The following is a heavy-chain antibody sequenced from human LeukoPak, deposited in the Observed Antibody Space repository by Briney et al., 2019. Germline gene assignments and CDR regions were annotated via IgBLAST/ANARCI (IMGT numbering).Heavy chain of an antibody. CDR2: MNPNSGNT. CDR3: ATYYFDSSGYYKYFQH. Sequence: ASVKVSCKASGYTFTSYDINRVRQATGQGLEWMGWMNPNSGNTGYAQKFQGRVTMTRNTSISTAYMELSSLRSEDTAVYYCATYYFDSSGYYKYFQHWGQGTLVTVSS. V-gene: IGHV1-8*01. J-gene: IGHJ1*01. CDR1: GYTFTSYD. D-gene: IGHD3-22*01.